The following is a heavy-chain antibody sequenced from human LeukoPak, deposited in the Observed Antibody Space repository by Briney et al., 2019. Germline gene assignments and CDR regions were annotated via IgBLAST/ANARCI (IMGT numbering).Heavy chain of an antibody. CDR3: ARTYYDFWSGSYYYYMDV. D-gene: IGHD3-3*01. CDR2: MNPNSGNT. Sequence: ASVKVSCKASGYTFISYDINWVRQATGQGLEWMGWMNPNSGNTGYAQKFQGRVTMTRNTSISTAYMELSSLRSEDTAVYYCARTYYDFWSGSYYYYMDVWGKGTTVTVSS. J-gene: IGHJ6*03. CDR1: GYTFISYD. V-gene: IGHV1-8*01.